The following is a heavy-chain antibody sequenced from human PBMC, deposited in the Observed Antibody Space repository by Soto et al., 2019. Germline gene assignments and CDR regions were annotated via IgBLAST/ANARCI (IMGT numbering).Heavy chain of an antibody. CDR1: GETFSGYY. D-gene: IGHD5-18*01. CDR2: INHSGST. J-gene: IGHJ4*02. Sequence: SETLSLTCAVYGETFSGYYWSWIRQPPGKGLEWIGEINHSGSTNYNPSLKSRVTISVDTSKNQFSLKLSSVTAADTAVYYCARPEVDGYSYGYYYYWGQGTLVTVSS. CDR3: ARPEVDGYSYGYYYY. V-gene: IGHV4-34*01.